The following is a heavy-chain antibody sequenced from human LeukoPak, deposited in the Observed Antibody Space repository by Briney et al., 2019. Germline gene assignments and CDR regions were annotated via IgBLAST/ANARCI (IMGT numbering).Heavy chain of an antibody. Sequence: ASVKVSCKASGYTFTGYYMHWVRQAPGQGLEWMGWINPNSAGTNYAQKFQGRVTMTRDTSISTAYMELSRLRSDDTAVYYCARGPYYDFWSGYYRLDYYYYYMDVWGKGTTVTVSS. D-gene: IGHD3-3*01. CDR3: ARGPYYDFWSGYYRLDYYYYYMDV. J-gene: IGHJ6*03. V-gene: IGHV1-2*02. CDR2: INPNSAGT. CDR1: GYTFTGYY.